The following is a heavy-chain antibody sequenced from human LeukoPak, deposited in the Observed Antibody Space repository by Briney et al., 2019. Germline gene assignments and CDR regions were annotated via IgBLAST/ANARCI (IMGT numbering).Heavy chain of an antibody. V-gene: IGHV3-30*03. J-gene: IGHJ5*02. Sequence: GGSLRLSCAASGFTFSSYGMHWVRQAPGKGLEWVAVISYDGSNKYYADSVKGRFTISRDNSKNTLYLQMNSLRVEDTAVYYCARVESGYDEHWFDPWGQGTLVTVSS. D-gene: IGHD5-12*01. CDR1: GFTFSSYG. CDR3: ARVESGYDEHWFDP. CDR2: ISYDGSNK.